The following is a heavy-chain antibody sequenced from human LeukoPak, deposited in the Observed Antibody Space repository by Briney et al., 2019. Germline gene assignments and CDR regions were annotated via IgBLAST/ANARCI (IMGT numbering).Heavy chain of an antibody. J-gene: IGHJ3*01. CDR1: GFPFNTYA. CDR3: TRDSALLGVAFDL. CDR2: ISSNGDNT. V-gene: IGHV3-64D*06. D-gene: IGHD2-15*01. Sequence: GGSLRLSCSASGFPFNTYAIHWVRQAPGKGLEYVAGISSNGDNTDFADSAKGRFTISRDNSKSTLFLQMNSLRAEDTAVYFYTRDSALLGVAFDLWGQGTVVTVSS.